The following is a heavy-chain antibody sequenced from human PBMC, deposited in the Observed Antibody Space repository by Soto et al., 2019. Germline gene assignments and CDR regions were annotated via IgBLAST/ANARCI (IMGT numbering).Heavy chain of an antibody. J-gene: IGHJ4*02. CDR2: ISGRDDST. V-gene: IGHV3-23*01. D-gene: IGHD6-19*01. CDR1: GFTFSAYA. Sequence: GGSLRLSCAASGFTFSAYAMSWVRQAPGKGLEWVSTISGRDDSTYYADSVKGRFTISRDNSKNTLYLQMNSLRAEDTAVYYCAKERIPHVAVEESFDLWGQGALVTVSS. CDR3: AKERIPHVAVEESFDL.